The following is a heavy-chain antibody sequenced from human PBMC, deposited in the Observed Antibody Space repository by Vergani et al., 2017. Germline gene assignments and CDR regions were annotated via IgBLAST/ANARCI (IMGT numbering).Heavy chain of an antibody. J-gene: IGHJ4*02. CDR2: IYPGDSDT. Sequence: EVMLVQSGAEVKKPGESLKISCKDPGDSCTSHWIGWVRQMPGKGLEWMGIIYPGDSDTRYSPSFQGQVTISADKSISTAYLQWSSLKASDTAIYYCMRICGNSRADYWGQGTLVTVSS. V-gene: IGHV5-51*03. CDR3: MRICGNSRADY. D-gene: IGHD5-12*01. CDR1: GDSCTSHW.